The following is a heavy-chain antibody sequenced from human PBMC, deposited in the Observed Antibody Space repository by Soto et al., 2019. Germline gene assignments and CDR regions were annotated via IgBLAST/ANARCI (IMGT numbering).Heavy chain of an antibody. J-gene: IGHJ3*02. CDR1: GGSISSGGYT. CDR2: MYHSGST. V-gene: IGHV4-30-2*01. CDR3: ARTPDI. Sequence: SETLSLTCALSGGSISSGGYTWSWIRQPPGKGLEWIGYMYHSGSTYYNPSLKSRVTISIDRSKNQFSLKLSSVTAADTAVYYCARTPDIWGQGTMVTVSS.